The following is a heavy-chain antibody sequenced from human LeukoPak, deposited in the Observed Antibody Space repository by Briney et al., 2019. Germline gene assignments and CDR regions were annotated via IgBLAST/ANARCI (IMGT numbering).Heavy chain of an antibody. CDR3: AKARTYYYDSSGPNDAFDI. J-gene: IGHJ3*02. CDR1: GFTFSDYY. D-gene: IGHD3-22*01. Sequence: GGSLRLSCAASGFTFSDYYMSWIRQAPGKGLEWVSYISSSGSTIYYADSVKGRFTISRDNAKNSLYLQMNSLRAEDTAVYYCAKARTYYYDSSGPNDAFDIWGQGTMVTVSS. V-gene: IGHV3-11*01. CDR2: ISSSGSTI.